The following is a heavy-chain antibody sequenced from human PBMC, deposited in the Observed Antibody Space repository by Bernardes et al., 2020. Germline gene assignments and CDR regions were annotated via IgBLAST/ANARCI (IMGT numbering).Heavy chain of an antibody. D-gene: IGHD3-3*01. CDR3: ARGPIRITIFGVVITDYYYGMDV. J-gene: IGHJ6*02. V-gene: IGHV1-18*01. CDR1: GYTFTSYG. Sequence: ASVKVSCKASGYTFTSYGISWVRQAPGQGLEWMGWISAYNGNTNYAQKLQGRVTMTTDTSTSTAYMELRSLRSDDTAVYYCARGPIRITIFGVVITDYYYGMDVWGQGTTVTVSS. CDR2: ISAYNGNT.